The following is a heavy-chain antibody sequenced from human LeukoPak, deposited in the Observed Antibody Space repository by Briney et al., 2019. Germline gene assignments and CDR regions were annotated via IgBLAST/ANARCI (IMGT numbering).Heavy chain of an antibody. J-gene: IGHJ4*02. V-gene: IGHV1-18*01. Sequence: ASVKVSFKASGYTFTSSGISWVRQAPGQGLEWMGWINTYNGNTNYAQKLQGRVTMTTDTSTSTAYMEMRSLRSDDTAVYYCARELYGRFEYWGQGTLVTVSS. CDR2: INTYNGNT. CDR1: GYTFTSSG. D-gene: IGHD2-8*01. CDR3: ARELYGRFEY.